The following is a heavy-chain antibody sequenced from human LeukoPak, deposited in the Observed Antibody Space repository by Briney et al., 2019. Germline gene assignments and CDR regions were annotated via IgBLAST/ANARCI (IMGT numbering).Heavy chain of an antibody. Sequence: SETLSLTCSVSGVSIKNYYWSWIRQPPGKGLEWIGYIYYSGSTNYNPSLKSRVTISVDTSKNQFSLKLSSVTAADTAVYYCARNFVGAAAVYFDYWGQGTLVTVSS. V-gene: IGHV4-59*01. J-gene: IGHJ4*02. CDR3: ARNFVGAAAVYFDY. D-gene: IGHD6-13*01. CDR2: IYYSGST. CDR1: GVSIKNYY.